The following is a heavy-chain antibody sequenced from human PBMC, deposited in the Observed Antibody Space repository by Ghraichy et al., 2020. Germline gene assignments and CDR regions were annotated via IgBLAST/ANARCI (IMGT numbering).Heavy chain of an antibody. CDR2: MNPNSGNT. Sequence: ASVKVSCKASGYTFTSYDIMWVRQATGQGLEWMGWMNPNSGNTGFAQKFQGRLTMTRNTSISTAYMELSSLRSEDTAVYYCARALIYHYGSGSYSNVGHYFENWGQGTLVTVSS. J-gene: IGHJ4*02. CDR3: ARALIYHYGSGSYSNVGHYFEN. CDR1: GYTFTSYD. V-gene: IGHV1-8*01. D-gene: IGHD3-10*01.